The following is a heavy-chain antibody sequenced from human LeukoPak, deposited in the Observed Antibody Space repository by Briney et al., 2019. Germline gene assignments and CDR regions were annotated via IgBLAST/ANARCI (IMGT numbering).Heavy chain of an antibody. V-gene: IGHV4-61*02. Sequence: PSQTLSLTCTVSGGSISSGSYYWSWIRQPAGKGLEWIGRIYTSGSTNYNPSLKSRVTISIDTSKNQFSLKLRSVTAADTAVYYCARQVIGQFDYWGQGTLVTVSS. J-gene: IGHJ4*02. CDR2: IYTSGST. CDR1: GGSISSGSYY. CDR3: ARQVIGQFDY.